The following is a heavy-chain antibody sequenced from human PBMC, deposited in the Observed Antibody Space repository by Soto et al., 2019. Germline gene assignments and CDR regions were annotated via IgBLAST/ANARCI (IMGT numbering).Heavy chain of an antibody. CDR3: ARQKGF. CDR1: GYNFRDAW. Sequence: EVRLVQSGPEVKKPGESLKISCRASGYNFRDAWIGWVRQMTGKGLEWMAIIYPADSRTRYNPSFRGQVTISADDSTNTAFLRWSSLKASDSGFYFCARQKGFWGQGTLLSVSS. J-gene: IGHJ4*02. D-gene: IGHD3-3*01. V-gene: IGHV5-51*01. CDR2: IYPADSRT.